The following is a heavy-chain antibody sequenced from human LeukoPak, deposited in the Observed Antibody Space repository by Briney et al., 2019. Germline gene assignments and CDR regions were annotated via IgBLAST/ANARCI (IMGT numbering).Heavy chain of an antibody. V-gene: IGHV4-34*01. CDR2: INHSGST. D-gene: IGHD3-10*01. CDR1: GGSFSGYY. J-gene: IGHJ4*02. CDR3: ARGKNLYGSGSYYNSLPFGY. Sequence: SETLSLTCAVYGGSFSGYYWSWIRQPPGKGLEWIGEINHSGSTNYNPPLKSRVTISVDTSKNQFSLKLSSVTAADTAVYYCARGKNLYGSGSYYNSLPFGYWGQGTLVTVSS.